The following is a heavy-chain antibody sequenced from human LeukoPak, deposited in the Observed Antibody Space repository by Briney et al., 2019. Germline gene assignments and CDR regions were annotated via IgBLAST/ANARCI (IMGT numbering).Heavy chain of an antibody. Sequence: GGSLRLSCAASGFTFSSYSMNWVRQAPGKGLEWVSSISSSSSYIYYADSVKGRFTISRDNAKNSLYLQMNSLRAEDTAVYYCARDKSWGLTMIVDDYWGQGTLVAVSS. D-gene: IGHD3-22*01. CDR1: GFTFSSYS. J-gene: IGHJ4*02. CDR3: ARDKSWGLTMIVDDY. CDR2: ISSSSSYI. V-gene: IGHV3-21*01.